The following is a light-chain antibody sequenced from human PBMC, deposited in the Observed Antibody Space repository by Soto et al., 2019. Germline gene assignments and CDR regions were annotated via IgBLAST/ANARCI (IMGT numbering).Light chain of an antibody. CDR2: GAS. J-gene: IGKJ4*01. CDR1: QRVNNN. CDR3: QQYNNLPLT. V-gene: IGKV3-15*01. Sequence: IVMTQSPATLSVSPGERATLSCRASQRVNNNLAWYQQKPGQAPRLIIYGASTRATGIPARFSGSGSGTDFTLTISSLQSEDFAVYFCQQYNNLPLTFGGGTKVQIK.